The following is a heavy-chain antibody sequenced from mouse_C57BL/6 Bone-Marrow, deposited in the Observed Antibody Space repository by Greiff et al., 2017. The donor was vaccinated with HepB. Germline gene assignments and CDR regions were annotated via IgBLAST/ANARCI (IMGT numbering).Heavy chain of an antibody. V-gene: IGHV2-2*01. CDR2: IWSGGST. CDR3: ARKGDYYGSSYGGAMDY. Sequence: QVQLQQSGPGLVQPSQSLSITCTVSGFSLTSYGVHWVRQSPGKGLEWLGVIWSGGSTDYNAAFISRLSISKDNSKSQVFFKMNSLQADDTAIYYCARKGDYYGSSYGGAMDYWGQGTSVTVSS. CDR1: GFSLTSYG. J-gene: IGHJ4*01. D-gene: IGHD1-1*01.